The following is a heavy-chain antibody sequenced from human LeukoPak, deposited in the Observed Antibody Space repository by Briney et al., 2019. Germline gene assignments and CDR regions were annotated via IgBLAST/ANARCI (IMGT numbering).Heavy chain of an antibody. V-gene: IGHV5-10-1*01. J-gene: IGHJ3*02. CDR3: ARHAEYSSSFDI. CDR2: FDPGDSYN. D-gene: IGHD6-6*01. CDR1: GYSFTTYW. Sequence: GESLKISCKGSGYSFTTYWISWVRQMPGKGLEWTGRFDPGDSYNNYSPSFQGHVTISADKSITTAYLQWSSLTASDTAMYYCARHAEYSSSFDIWGQGTMVTVSS.